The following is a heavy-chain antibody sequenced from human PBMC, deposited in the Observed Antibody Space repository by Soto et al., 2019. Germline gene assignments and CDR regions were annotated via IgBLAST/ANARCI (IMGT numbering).Heavy chain of an antibody. D-gene: IGHD5-18*01. CDR3: TTEPGYSYGPYSFDP. CDR2: IKSKTDGGTT. V-gene: IGHV3-15*07. CDR1: GFTFSNAW. J-gene: IGHJ5*02. Sequence: GGSLRLSCAASGFTFSNAWMNWVRQAPGKGLEWVGRIKSKTDGGTTDYAAPVKGRFTISRDDSKNTLYLQMNSLKTEDTAVYYCTTEPGYSYGPYSFDPWGQGTLVTVSS.